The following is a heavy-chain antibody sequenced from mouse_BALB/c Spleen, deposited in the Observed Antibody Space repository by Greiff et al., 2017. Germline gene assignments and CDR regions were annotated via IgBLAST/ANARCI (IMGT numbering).Heavy chain of an antibody. V-gene: IGHV5-4*02. Sequence: EVQRVESGGGLVKPGGSLKLSCAASGFTFSDYYMYWVRQTPEKRLEWVATISDGGSYTYYPDSVKGRFTISRDNAKNNLYLQMSSLKSEDTAMYYCARGGNGYYDAMDYWGQGTSVTVSS. J-gene: IGHJ4*01. CDR3: ARGGNGYYDAMDY. CDR1: GFTFSDYY. D-gene: IGHD2-2*01. CDR2: ISDGGSYT.